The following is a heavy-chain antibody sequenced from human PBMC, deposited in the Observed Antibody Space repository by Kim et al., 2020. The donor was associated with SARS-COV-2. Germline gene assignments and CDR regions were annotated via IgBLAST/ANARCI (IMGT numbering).Heavy chain of an antibody. D-gene: IGHD6-25*01. J-gene: IGHJ4*01. Sequence: GGSLRLSCAASGFTFSSYALSWVRQAPGKGLDWVSAISGSGGSTYYADSVQCRFTISRDNSKSTLFLQMNSLGAEDPAMYYCVKGSSAARPYYFDYWGHGILVTVSS. CDR2: ISGSGGST. CDR1: GFTFSSYA. CDR3: VKGSSAARPYYFDY. V-gene: IGHV3-23*01.